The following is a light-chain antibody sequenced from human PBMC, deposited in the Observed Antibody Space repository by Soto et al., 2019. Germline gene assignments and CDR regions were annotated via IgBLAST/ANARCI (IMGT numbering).Light chain of an antibody. CDR2: GAS. V-gene: IGKV3-15*01. CDR1: QSVSSK. Sequence: EIVMTQSPATLSVSPGERATLSCRASQSVSSKLAWYQQKPGQAPRLLIYGASTRATGIPARFSGSGSGTESTRPISSLQSEDFAVYYCQQYNNGLTFGGGTKVDIK. CDR3: QQYNNGLT. J-gene: IGKJ4*02.